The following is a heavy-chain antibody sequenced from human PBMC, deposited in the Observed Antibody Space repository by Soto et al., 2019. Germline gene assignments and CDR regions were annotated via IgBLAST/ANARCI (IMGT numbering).Heavy chain of an antibody. D-gene: IGHD3-3*01. Sequence: QVQLVESGGGVVQPGRSLRLSCAASGFTFSSYGMHWVRQAPGKGLEWVAVRWYDGSNKYYADSVKGRFTISRDNSKTTLYLQMNSLRAEDTAVYYCARDRDGVGLDGMDVWGQGTTVTVSS. J-gene: IGHJ6*02. V-gene: IGHV3-33*01. CDR3: ARDRDGVGLDGMDV. CDR1: GFTFSSYG. CDR2: RWYDGSNK.